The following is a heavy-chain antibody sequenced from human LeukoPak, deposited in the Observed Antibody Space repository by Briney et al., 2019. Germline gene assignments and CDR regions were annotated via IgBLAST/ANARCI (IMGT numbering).Heavy chain of an antibody. CDR1: GFTFSSYW. Sequence: GGSLRLSCAASGFTFSSYWMSWVRQAPGKGLEWVANIKQDRSEKYYVDSVKGRFTISRDNAKNSLYLQMNSLRAEDTAVYYCARDRRYAVAGKYYFDYWGQGTLVTVSS. V-gene: IGHV3-7*01. CDR3: ARDRRYAVAGKYYFDY. CDR2: IKQDRSEK. D-gene: IGHD6-19*01. J-gene: IGHJ4*02.